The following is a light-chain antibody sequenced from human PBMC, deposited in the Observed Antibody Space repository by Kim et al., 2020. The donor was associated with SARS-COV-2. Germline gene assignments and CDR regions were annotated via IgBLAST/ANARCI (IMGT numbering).Light chain of an antibody. J-gene: IGLJ2*01. CDR3: QAWDSSSDHVV. CDR2: NDA. Sequence: SSELTQPPSVSVAPGKTARITCGGNNIGSISLHWYQQKPGQAPVLVIYNDADRPSGIPERFSGSNSGNTATLTISRAEAGDEADYYCQAWDSSSDHVVFG. V-gene: IGLV3-21*04. CDR1: NIGSIS.